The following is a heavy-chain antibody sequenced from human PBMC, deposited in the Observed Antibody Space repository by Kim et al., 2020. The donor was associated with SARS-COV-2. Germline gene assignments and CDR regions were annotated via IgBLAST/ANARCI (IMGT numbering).Heavy chain of an antibody. CDR2: INPNSGGT. Sequence: ASVKVSCKASGYTFTGYYMHWVRQAPGQGLEWMGWINPNSGGTNYAQKFQGRVTMTRDTSISTAYMELSRLRSDDTAVYYCARAIAARVTGYDDYWGQGTLVTVSS. V-gene: IGHV1-2*02. CDR3: ARAIAARVTGYDDY. J-gene: IGHJ4*02. CDR1: GYTFTGYY. D-gene: IGHD6-6*01.